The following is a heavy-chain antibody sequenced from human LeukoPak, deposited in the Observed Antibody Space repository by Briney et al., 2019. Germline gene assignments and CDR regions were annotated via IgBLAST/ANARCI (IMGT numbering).Heavy chain of an antibody. CDR1: GFTFRDYT. D-gene: IGHD4-17*01. V-gene: IGHV3-21*01. CDR3: ARASTAYAVTDGFDT. CDR2: ISFGSSYI. J-gene: IGHJ5*02. Sequence: GGSLRLSCAASGFTFRDYTMNWVRQSPGKGLQWVSYISFGSSYISYADSLKGRFTISRDDAKSSVSLEMTGLRAEDTVVYYCARASTAYAVTDGFDTWGPGTLVTVSS.